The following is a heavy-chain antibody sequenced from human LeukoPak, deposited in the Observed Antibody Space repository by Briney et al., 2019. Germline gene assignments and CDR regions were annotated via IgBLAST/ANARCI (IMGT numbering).Heavy chain of an antibody. D-gene: IGHD5-24*01. CDR1: GYTFTWYY. J-gene: IGHJ3*02. V-gene: IGHV1-46*01. CDR2: INPPSGTT. CDR3: ARESLEMATNAFDI. Sequence: ASVKVSVKASGYTFTWYYIHWVRQAPGQGLEWMGTINPPSGTTTYAQKFQGRVTLTRDTATSTVYMELSSLRSEDTAFYYCARESLEMATNAFDIWGQGTMVTVSS.